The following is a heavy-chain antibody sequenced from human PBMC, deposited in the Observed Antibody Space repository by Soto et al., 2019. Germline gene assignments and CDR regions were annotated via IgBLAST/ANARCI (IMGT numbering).Heavy chain of an antibody. Sequence: ASVKVSCKASGYTFSNYYMHWVRQAPGQGLEWMGGINPNGDTTCYAQKFLGRLTVTRDTSTSTVYMELSSLRSDDTAVYYCAKDRQPDGIWTFDNWGQGTPVTVSS. CDR2: INPNGDTT. CDR3: AKDRQPDGIWTFDN. D-gene: IGHD3-9*01. CDR1: GYTFSNYY. V-gene: IGHV1-46*01. J-gene: IGHJ4*02.